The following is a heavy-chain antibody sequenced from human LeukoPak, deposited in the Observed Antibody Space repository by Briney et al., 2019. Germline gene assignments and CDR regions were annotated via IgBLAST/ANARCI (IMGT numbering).Heavy chain of an antibody. Sequence: SETLSLTCTVSSGSISSGGYYWSWIRQHPGKGLEWIGYIYYSGSTYYNPSLKSRVTISVDTSKNQFSLKLSSVTAADTAVYYCARCIRGVISPFDPWGQGTLVTVSS. D-gene: IGHD3-10*01. CDR2: IYYSGST. V-gene: IGHV4-31*03. CDR3: ARCIRGVISPFDP. J-gene: IGHJ5*02. CDR1: SGSISSGGYY.